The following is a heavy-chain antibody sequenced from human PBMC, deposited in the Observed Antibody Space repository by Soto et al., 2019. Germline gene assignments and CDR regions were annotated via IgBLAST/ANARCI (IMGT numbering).Heavy chain of an antibody. D-gene: IGHD2-2*01. CDR2: IIPIFGTA. CDR1: GGTFSSYA. CDR3: ARESDYCISTSCYSWFDP. V-gene: IGHV1-69*12. J-gene: IGHJ5*02. Sequence: QVQLVQSGAEVKKPGSSVKVSCKASGGTFSSYAISWVRQAPGQGLEWMGGIIPIFGTANYAQKFQGRVTSTADXXTXTXXMELSSLRSEDTAVYYCARESDYCISTSCYSWFDPWGQGTLVTVSS.